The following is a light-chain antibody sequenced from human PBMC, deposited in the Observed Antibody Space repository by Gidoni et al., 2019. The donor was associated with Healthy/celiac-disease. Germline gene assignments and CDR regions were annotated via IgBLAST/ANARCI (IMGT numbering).Light chain of an antibody. J-gene: IGKJ3*01. CDR1: QSVRSN. CDR3: QQYNNWPPLFT. V-gene: IGKV3-15*01. Sequence: EIVMTQSPATLSVSPGERATLSCRASQSVRSNLAWYQQKPGQAPRLLIYGASTRATGIPARFSGSGSGTEFTLPISSLQSEDFAVYYCQQYNNWPPLFTFGPGTKVDIK. CDR2: GAS.